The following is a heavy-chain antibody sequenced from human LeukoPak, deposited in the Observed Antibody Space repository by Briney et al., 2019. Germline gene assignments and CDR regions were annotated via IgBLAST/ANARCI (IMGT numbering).Heavy chain of an antibody. Sequence: GGSLRLSCAASGFTFSDYYMSWIRQAPGKGLEWVSYISSSGSTIYYADSVKGRFTISRDNAKNSLYLQMNSLRAEDTAVYYCARQRWLVLQLVRYYYGMDVWGQGTTVTVSS. J-gene: IGHJ6*02. V-gene: IGHV3-11*01. CDR2: ISSSGSTI. CDR3: ARQRWLVLQLVRYYYGMDV. CDR1: GFTFSDYY. D-gene: IGHD6-19*01.